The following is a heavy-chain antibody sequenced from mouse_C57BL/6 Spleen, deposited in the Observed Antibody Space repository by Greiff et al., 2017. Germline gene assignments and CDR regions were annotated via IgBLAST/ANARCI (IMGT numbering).Heavy chain of an antibody. CDR1: GYTFTSYW. V-gene: IGHV1-72*01. J-gene: IGHJ4*01. CDR2: IDPNSGGT. CDR3: ARRGYDYDGDYYAMDY. D-gene: IGHD2-4*01. Sequence: QVQLQQPGAELVKPGASVKLSCKASGYTFTSYWMHWVKQRPGRGLEWIGMIDPNSGGTKYNEKFKSKATLTVDKPSSTAYMQLSSLTSEDSAVYYCARRGYDYDGDYYAMDYWGQGTSVTVAS.